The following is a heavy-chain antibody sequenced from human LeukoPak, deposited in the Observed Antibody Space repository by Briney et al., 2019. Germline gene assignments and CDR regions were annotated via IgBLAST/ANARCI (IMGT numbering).Heavy chain of an antibody. J-gene: IGHJ4*02. Sequence: PGGSLRLSCAASGFTFSSYWMSWVCKAPGKGLEWVANIKQDGSEKYYVDSVKGRFTISRDNAKNSLYLQMNSLRAEDTAVYYCARASISIRGYSYAFDYWGQGTLVTVSS. CDR2: IKQDGSEK. D-gene: IGHD5-18*01. CDR3: ARASISIRGYSYAFDY. V-gene: IGHV3-7*01. CDR1: GFTFSSYW.